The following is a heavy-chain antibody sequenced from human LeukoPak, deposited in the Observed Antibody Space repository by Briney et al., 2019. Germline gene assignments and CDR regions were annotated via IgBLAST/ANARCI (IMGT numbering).Heavy chain of an antibody. V-gene: IGHV3-23*01. D-gene: IGHD6-19*01. J-gene: IGHJ4*02. Sequence: GGSLRLSCAASGFTFSSYAMSWVRQAPGKGLEWVPAISGSGGSTYYADSVKGRFTISRDNSKNTLYLQMNSLRAEDTAVYYCAKDTRKAVAGMFDYWGQGTLVTVSS. CDR1: GFTFSSYA. CDR3: AKDTRKAVAGMFDY. CDR2: ISGSGGST.